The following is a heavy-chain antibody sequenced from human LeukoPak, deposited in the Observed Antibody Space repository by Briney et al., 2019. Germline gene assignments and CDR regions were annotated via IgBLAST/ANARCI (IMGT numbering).Heavy chain of an antibody. CDR1: ASGGSIARHF. Sequence: PSETLSLTCTISASGGSIARHFWAWIRQSPGRGLEWLGYARYSGDTIASHSLNSRLSMSVDMSKKEFTLRLSSVTAADTAVYYCARLVYGTYDFWSGYPVGYFDYWGQGTLVTVSS. CDR3: ARLVYGTYDFWSGYPVGYFDY. V-gene: IGHV4-59*11. CDR2: ARYSGDT. D-gene: IGHD3-3*01. J-gene: IGHJ4*02.